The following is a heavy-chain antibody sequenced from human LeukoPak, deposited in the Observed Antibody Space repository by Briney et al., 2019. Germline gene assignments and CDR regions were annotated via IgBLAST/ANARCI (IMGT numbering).Heavy chain of an antibody. J-gene: IGHJ4*02. CDR1: GGSVSGYY. CDR2: IYYSGST. CDR3: ARDPRRGAPYFDY. V-gene: IGHV4-59*02. Sequence: PSETLSLTCTVSGGSVSGYYWSWIRQPPGKGLEWIGYIYYSGSTNYNPSLKSRVTISVDTSKNQFSLKLSSVTAADTAVYYCARDPRRGAPYFDYWGQGTLVTVSS.